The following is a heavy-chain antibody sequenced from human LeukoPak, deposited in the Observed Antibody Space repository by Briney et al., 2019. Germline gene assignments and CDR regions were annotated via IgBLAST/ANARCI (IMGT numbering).Heavy chain of an antibody. V-gene: IGHV4-61*02. CDR3: ARVGYCSGGSCYGVDY. CDR1: GGSISSGSYY. D-gene: IGHD2-15*01. Sequence: SETLSLTCTVSGGSISSGSYYWSWIRQPAGKGLEWIGRIYTSGSTNYNPSLKSRVTVSVDTSKNQFALKLSYVTAADTAVYFCARVGYCSGGSCYGVDYGGQGTLVSVSS. CDR2: IYTSGST. J-gene: IGHJ4*02.